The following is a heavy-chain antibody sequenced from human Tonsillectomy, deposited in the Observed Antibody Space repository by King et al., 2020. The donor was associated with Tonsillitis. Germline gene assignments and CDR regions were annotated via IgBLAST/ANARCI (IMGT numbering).Heavy chain of an antibody. Sequence: QLQESGPGLVKPSETLSLTCDVSGYSTSSVTYWAWIRQPPGKGLKYIGNMFHPGSSSSNPSLKSRVTISVDSSKNQFSLRLSSVTASDTAVYYCVRTSRDYGGNTNSFDFWGQGTMVTVSS. CDR1: GYSTSSVTY. V-gene: IGHV4-38-2*01. J-gene: IGHJ3*01. CDR2: MFHPGSS. CDR3: VRTSRDYGGNTNSFDF. D-gene: IGHD4-23*01.